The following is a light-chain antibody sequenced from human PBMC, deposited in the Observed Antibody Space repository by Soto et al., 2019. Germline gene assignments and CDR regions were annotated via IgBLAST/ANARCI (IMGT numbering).Light chain of an antibody. Sequence: DIVLTQSPDTLSLSPWEIATLCWRATQSFSSSYLAWYQQKPGQAPRLLIYGASSRATGIPDRFTGSGSGTDFTLTICRLEPEDFAVYYCQEYGSSPITFAQGTRLEVK. CDR3: QEYGSSPIT. CDR1: QSFSSSY. CDR2: GAS. J-gene: IGKJ5*01. V-gene: IGKV3-20*01.